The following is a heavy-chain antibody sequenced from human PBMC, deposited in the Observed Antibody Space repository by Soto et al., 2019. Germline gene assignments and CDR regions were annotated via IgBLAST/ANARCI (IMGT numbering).Heavy chain of an antibody. V-gene: IGHV4-30-2*01. CDR3: SRDHFYGGNSNYYYYYGMDV. J-gene: IGHJ6*02. Sequence: TSETLSLTCAVSGGSISSGGYSWSWIRQPPGKGLEWIGYIYNSGSTYYNTSLKSRVTISVDRSKNQFSLKLTSVTAADTAVYFCSRDHFYGGNSNYYYYYGMDVWGQGTTVTVSS. CDR1: GGSISSGGYS. D-gene: IGHD2-21*02. CDR2: IYNSGST.